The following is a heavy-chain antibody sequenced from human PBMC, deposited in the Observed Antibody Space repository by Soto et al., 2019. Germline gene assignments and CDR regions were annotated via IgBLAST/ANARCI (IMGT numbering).Heavy chain of an antibody. CDR2: ISAYNGNT. D-gene: IGHD2-2*01. V-gene: IGHV1-18*04. Sequence: ASVKVSCNASVYTFTIYGISWVRRAPGQGLEWMGWISAYNGNTNYAQKLQGRVTMTTDTSTSTAYMELRSLRSDDTAVYYCARAPPPLYCSSTSCYLFAYWGQGTLVIVSA. J-gene: IGHJ4*02. CDR1: VYTFTIYG. CDR3: ARAPPPLYCSSTSCYLFAY.